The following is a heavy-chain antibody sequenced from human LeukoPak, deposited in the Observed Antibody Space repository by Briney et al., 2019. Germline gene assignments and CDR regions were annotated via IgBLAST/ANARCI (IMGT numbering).Heavy chain of an antibody. CDR2: IKKDGSEK. V-gene: IGHV3-7*01. D-gene: IGHD7-27*01. CDR3: ARGSGLDI. CDR1: GFTVSSNY. J-gene: IGHJ3*02. Sequence: GGSLRLSCAASGFTVSSNYMSWVPQAPGKGLEWGANIKKDGSEKYYMDSVNGRFTITRDNAKNSLYLQMNSVRAEDTAVYYCARGSGLDIWGQGTMVTVSS.